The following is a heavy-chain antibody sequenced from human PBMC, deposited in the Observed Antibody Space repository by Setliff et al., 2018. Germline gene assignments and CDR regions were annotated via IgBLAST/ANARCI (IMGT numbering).Heavy chain of an antibody. CDR3: ARALASGSYYGQSSYYMDV. CDR2: IHTSEST. V-gene: IGHV4-4*08. J-gene: IGHJ6*03. CDR1: GAYISSYF. D-gene: IGHD3-10*01. Sequence: SETLSLTCSVSGAYISSYFWTWIRQPPGKGLEWIGNIHTSESTKYNPSLKSRVTISLDTSKRQFSLKLTSVTAADTAVYYCARALASGSYYGQSSYYMDVWGKGTTVTVSS.